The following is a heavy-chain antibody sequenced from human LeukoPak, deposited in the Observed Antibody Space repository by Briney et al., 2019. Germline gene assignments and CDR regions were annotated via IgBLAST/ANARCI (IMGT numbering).Heavy chain of an antibody. V-gene: IGHV4-4*07. D-gene: IGHD2-15*01. Sequence: SETLSLTCTVSGGSISSYYWCWIRQPAGKGLEWIGRISTIGITNYNPSLNSRVTISIDTSKNQFSLKLSSVAAADTAVCYCARDGCGGSCFHYYYYYMDVWGKGTTVTISS. CDR3: ARDGCGGSCFHYYYYYMDV. CDR1: GGSISSYY. CDR2: ISTIGIT. J-gene: IGHJ6*03.